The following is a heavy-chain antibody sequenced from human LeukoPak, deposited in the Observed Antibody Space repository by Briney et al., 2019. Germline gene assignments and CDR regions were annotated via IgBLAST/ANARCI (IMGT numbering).Heavy chain of an antibody. V-gene: IGHV3-66*01. CDR2: IYSGGRT. CDR3: ARGKGYGPLIFDY. D-gene: IGHD3-16*01. J-gene: IGHJ4*02. CDR1: GFTVSSNY. Sequence: GGSLRLSCAASGFTVSSNYVSWIRQAPGKGLEWVSVIYSGGRTYYADSVKGRITISRGNSKNTLYLQMNSLRAEDTAVYYCARGKGYGPLIFDYWGQGTLVTVSS.